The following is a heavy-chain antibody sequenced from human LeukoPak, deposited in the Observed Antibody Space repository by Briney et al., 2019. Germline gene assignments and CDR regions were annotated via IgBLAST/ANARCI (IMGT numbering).Heavy chain of an antibody. CDR2: INTYTGNP. D-gene: IGHD3-10*01. V-gene: IGHV7-4-1*02. Sequence: ASVKVSCKASGYTFSNYAMNWVRHAPGQGLEWMGWINTYTGNPTYAQGSTGRFVFSLDTSVSTVYLQISSLEAEDTAVYYCARDRDYYGSQNYYYGDYWGQGTLVTVSS. J-gene: IGHJ4*02. CDR3: ARDRDYYGSQNYYYGDY. CDR1: GYTFSNYA.